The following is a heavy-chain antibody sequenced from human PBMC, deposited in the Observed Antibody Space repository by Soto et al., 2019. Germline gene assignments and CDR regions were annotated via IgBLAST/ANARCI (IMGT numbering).Heavy chain of an antibody. D-gene: IGHD3-9*01. CDR1: GFTFTSSA. J-gene: IGHJ4*02. CDR2: IVVGSGNT. CDR3: AAKNDILTGYYFDY. Sequence: SVKVSCKASGFTFTSSAMQWVRQARGQRLEWIGWIVVGSGNTNYAQKFQERVTITRDMSTSTAYMELSSLRSEDTAVYYCAAKNDILTGYYFDYWGQGTLVTVSS. V-gene: IGHV1-58*02.